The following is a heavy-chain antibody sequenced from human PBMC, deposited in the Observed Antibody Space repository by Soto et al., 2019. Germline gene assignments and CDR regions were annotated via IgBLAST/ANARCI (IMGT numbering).Heavy chain of an antibody. CDR2: IYWDDDK. J-gene: IGHJ4*02. CDR1: GFSLSTSGVG. D-gene: IGHD2-2*01. Sequence: QITLKESGPTLVKPTQTLTLTCTFSGFSLSTSGVGVGWIRQPPGKALEWLARIYWDDDKRYSPSLKSRLTITKDTSKNQVVLTMTNMDPVDTATYYCAHFDIVVVPAALYFDYWGQGTLVTVSS. CDR3: AHFDIVVVPAALYFDY. V-gene: IGHV2-5*02.